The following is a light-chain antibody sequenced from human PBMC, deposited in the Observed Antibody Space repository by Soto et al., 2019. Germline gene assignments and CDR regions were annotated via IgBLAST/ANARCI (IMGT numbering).Light chain of an antibody. CDR3: QQRHMWPIT. J-gene: IGKJ5*01. CDR1: QSVSSY. Sequence: IVLTQSPATPSLSAGERATLSCRASQSVSSYLAWYQQKPGQAPRLLIYDAYNRATGIPPRFSVSVSGTDGTLTISSLETEDAAVYDGQQRHMWPITFGQGTRLEIK. CDR2: DAY. V-gene: IGKV3-11*01.